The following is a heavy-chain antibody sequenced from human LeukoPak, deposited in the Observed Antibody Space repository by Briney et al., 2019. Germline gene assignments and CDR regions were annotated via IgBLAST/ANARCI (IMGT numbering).Heavy chain of an antibody. V-gene: IGHV3-23*01. D-gene: IGHD2-8*01. CDR3: AKLVVVLIDAFDI. J-gene: IGHJ3*02. CDR2: ISGSGGST. Sequence: GGSLRLSCAASGFTFSSYAMSWVRQAPGKGLEWVSTISGSGGSTYCADSVKGRFTISRDNSKNTLYLQMNSLRAEDTAVYYCAKLVVVLIDAFDIWGQGTMVTVSS. CDR1: GFTFSSYA.